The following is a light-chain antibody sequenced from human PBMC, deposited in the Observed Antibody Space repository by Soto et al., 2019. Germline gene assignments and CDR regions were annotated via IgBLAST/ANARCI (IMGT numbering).Light chain of an antibody. J-gene: IGKJ1*01. CDR3: QQYGYSPPT. V-gene: IGKV3-20*01. Sequence: EIVLTQSPGTLSLSPGERATLSCRASQSVTSNYLAWYQQEPGQAPRLLIYGASSRATGIPDRFSGSGSGTDFTLTTSRLDPEDFAVDYCQQYGYSPPTVGLGTKVDIK. CDR2: GAS. CDR1: QSVTSNY.